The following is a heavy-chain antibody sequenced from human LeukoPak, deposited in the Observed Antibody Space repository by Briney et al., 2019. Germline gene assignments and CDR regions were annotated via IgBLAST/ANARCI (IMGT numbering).Heavy chain of an antibody. J-gene: IGHJ5*02. Sequence: ASVKVSCKTSGYTFTGYYLHWVRQAPGQGFEWMGWINPDSGGTKYAQKFQGRVTMTRVHSFSTVFMVLSRVTYDDTAVYYCARDSVELNDRWAYNWFDPWGQGTLVTVSS. V-gene: IGHV1-2*02. CDR3: ARDSVELNDRWAYNWFDP. CDR2: INPDSGGT. CDR1: GYTFTGYY. D-gene: IGHD1-1*01.